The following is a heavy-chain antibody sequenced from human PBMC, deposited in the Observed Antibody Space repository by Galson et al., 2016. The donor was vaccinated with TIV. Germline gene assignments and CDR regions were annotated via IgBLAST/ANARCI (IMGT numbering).Heavy chain of an antibody. CDR2: INTGNGNT. D-gene: IGHD1-26*01. CDR3: ARGRVGAPKAFDV. Sequence: SVKVSCKASGYSFTNYNIHWVRQAPGQGLEWMGWINTGNGNTNYTQKLKGRVTLSGDTSATTAYMELNSLTSEDMAAYYCARGRVGAPKAFDVWGQGTMVTVSS. V-gene: IGHV1-3*04. CDR1: GYSFTNYN. J-gene: IGHJ3*01.